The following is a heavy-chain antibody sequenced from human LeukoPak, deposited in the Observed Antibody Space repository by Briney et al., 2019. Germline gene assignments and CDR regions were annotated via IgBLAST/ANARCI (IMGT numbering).Heavy chain of an antibody. J-gene: IGHJ4*02. Sequence: GSLRLSCAASGFTFSSYAMSWVRQAPGKGLEWVAVISYDGSNKYYADSMKGRFTISRDNSKNTLYLQMNSLRAEDTAVYYCARGGSIVVVTATNRWPLDYWGQGTLVTVSS. CDR3: ARGGSIVVVTATNRWPLDY. V-gene: IGHV3-30-3*01. CDR2: ISYDGSNK. D-gene: IGHD2-21*02. CDR1: GFTFSSYA.